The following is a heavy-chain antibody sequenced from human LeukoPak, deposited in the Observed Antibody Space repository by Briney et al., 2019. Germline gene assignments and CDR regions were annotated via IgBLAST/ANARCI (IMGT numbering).Heavy chain of an antibody. D-gene: IGHD6-19*01. Sequence: SETLSLTCDIYGGTFSGYYWSWIRQPPGKGPEWIGEINLSGGTNYNPSLKSRVTMSVGTSQNQFSLQLTSVTASDTAVYYCALDTSGWSDDSFDIWGQGTTVTVSS. V-gene: IGHV4-34*08. J-gene: IGHJ3*02. CDR1: GGTFSGYY. CDR2: INLSGGT. CDR3: ALDTSGWSDDSFDI.